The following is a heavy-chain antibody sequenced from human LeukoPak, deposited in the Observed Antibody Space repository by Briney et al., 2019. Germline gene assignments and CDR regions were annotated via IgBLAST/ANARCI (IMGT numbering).Heavy chain of an antibody. V-gene: IGHV3-23*01. Sequence: PGGSLRLSCAASGFTFSSYAMRWVRQAPGKGLEWVSAIRGSGGSTYYADPVKGRFTISRDNSKNTLYLQMHSLKTEDTAVYYCTRRRYDILTSYYRSWDYWGQGTLVTVSS. CDR1: GFTFSSYA. J-gene: IGHJ4*02. D-gene: IGHD3-9*01. CDR3: TRRRYDILTSYYRSWDY. CDR2: IRGSGGST.